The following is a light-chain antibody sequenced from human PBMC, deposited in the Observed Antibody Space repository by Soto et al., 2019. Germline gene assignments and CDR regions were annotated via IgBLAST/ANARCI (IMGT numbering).Light chain of an antibody. J-gene: IGKJ1*01. V-gene: IGKV3-15*01. CDR3: QHYNNRPRT. CDR2: GAY. Sequence: EIVMTQSPATLSVSPGERATLSCRARQSVSSNLAWYQQNPGQAPRLLIYGAYTRATGIPAMFSGSGSGTEWTLTISTLQSEEFAVCDFQHYNNRPRTFGESTKVEIK. CDR1: QSVSSN.